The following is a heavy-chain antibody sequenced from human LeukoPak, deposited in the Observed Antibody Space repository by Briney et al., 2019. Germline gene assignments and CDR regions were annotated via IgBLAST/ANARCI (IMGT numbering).Heavy chain of an antibody. V-gene: IGHV1-2*02. Sequence: ASVKVSCKASGYTFTSYDINWVRQAPGQGLEWMGWINPNSGGTNYAQKFQGRVTMTRDTSISTAYMELSRLRSDDTAVYYCARVYYDFWSGYDSWGQGTLVTVSS. CDR2: INPNSGGT. J-gene: IGHJ5*01. CDR3: ARVYYDFWSGYDS. D-gene: IGHD3-3*01. CDR1: GYTFTSYD.